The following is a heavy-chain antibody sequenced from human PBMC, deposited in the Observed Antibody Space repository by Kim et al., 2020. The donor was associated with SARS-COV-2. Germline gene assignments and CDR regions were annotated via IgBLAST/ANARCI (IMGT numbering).Heavy chain of an antibody. V-gene: IGHV3-30-3*01. D-gene: IGHD6-19*01. Sequence: GGSLRLSCAASEFTFSIYSMHWVRQAPGKGLEWVAVISYDGSNKYYADSVKGRFTISRDNSKNTLYLQMNSLRAEDTAVYYCARDRQWLVFSLDYCYYGMDVWGQGTPVTVSS. CDR3: ARDRQWLVFSLDYCYYGMDV. CDR1: EFTFSIYS. CDR2: ISYDGSNK. J-gene: IGHJ6*02.